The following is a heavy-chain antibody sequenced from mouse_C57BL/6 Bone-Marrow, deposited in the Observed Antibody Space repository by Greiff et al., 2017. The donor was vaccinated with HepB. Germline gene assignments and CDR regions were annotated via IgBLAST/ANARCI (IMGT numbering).Heavy chain of an antibody. CDR3: ARSLRLGFAY. J-gene: IGHJ3*01. CDR1: GYSITSGYY. D-gene: IGHD2-4*01. V-gene: IGHV3-6*01. CDR2: ISYDGSN. Sequence: EVKLMESGPGLVKPSQSLSLTCSVTGYSITSGYYWNWIRQFPGNKLEWMGYISYDGSNNYNPSLKNRISITRDTSKNQFFLKLNSVTTEDTATYYCARSLRLGFAYWGQGTLVTVSA.